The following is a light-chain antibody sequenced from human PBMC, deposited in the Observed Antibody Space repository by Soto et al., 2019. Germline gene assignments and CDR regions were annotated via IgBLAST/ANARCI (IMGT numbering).Light chain of an antibody. CDR3: QQYDNWPPGT. V-gene: IGKV3-15*01. Sequence: EVVMTQSPATLSVSPGERASLYCRASQSVNINLAWYQQKPGQAPRLLIYCASTRATGIPARLSGSGSRTELTLTISSLQSGYFAFYYCQQYDNWPPGTFGQGTKVEIK. CDR1: QSVNIN. CDR2: CAS. J-gene: IGKJ1*01.